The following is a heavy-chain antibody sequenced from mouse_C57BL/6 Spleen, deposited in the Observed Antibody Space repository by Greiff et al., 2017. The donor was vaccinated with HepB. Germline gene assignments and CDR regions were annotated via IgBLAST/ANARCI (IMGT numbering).Heavy chain of an antibody. CDR2: IDPSDSYT. J-gene: IGHJ3*01. CDR3: GATCYSNSWFAY. V-gene: IGHV1-50*01. Sequence: QVQLQQPGAELVKPGASVKLSCKASGYTFTSYWMQWVKQRPGQGLEWIGEIDPSDSYTNYNQKFKGKATLTVDTSSSTAYMQLSSLTSEDSAVYYCGATCYSNSWFAYWGQGTLVTVAA. CDR1: GYTFTSYW. D-gene: IGHD2-5*01.